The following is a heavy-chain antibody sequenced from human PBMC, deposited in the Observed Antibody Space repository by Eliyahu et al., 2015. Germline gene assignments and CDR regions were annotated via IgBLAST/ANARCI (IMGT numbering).Heavy chain of an antibody. D-gene: IGHD3-16*01. Sequence: EVQLVESGGGLVQPGGSLRLSCAASXFTFSSYAXSWVRQAPGKGMEWVSAISGSGGSTYYADSVKGRFTISRDNSKNTLYLQMNSLRAEDTAVYYCAKDGGNPTYYDYIWGSSIFDYWGQGTLVTVSS. J-gene: IGHJ4*02. CDR2: ISGSGGST. CDR1: XFTFSSYA. V-gene: IGHV3-23*04. CDR3: AKDGGNPTYYDYIWGSSIFDY.